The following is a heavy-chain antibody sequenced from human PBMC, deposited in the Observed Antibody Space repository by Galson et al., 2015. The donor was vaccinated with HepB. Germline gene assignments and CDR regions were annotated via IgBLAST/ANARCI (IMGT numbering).Heavy chain of an antibody. CDR2: IDWDDDK. J-gene: IGHJ4*02. CDR3: ARFVMVRGVTTLDY. CDR1: GFSLSTSGMC. Sequence: PALVKPTQTLTLTCTFSGFSLSTSGMCVSWIRQPPGKALEWLARIDWDDDKYYSTSLKTRLTISKDTSKNQVVLTMTNMDPVDTATYYCARFVMVRGVTTLDYWGQGTLVTVSS. V-gene: IGHV2-70*11. D-gene: IGHD3-10*01.